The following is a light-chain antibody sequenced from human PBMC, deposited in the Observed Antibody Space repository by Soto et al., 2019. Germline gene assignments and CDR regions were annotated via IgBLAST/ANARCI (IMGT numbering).Light chain of an antibody. Sequence: QSALTQPASVSGSPGQSITISCTGPSSDVGGYNFVSWYQHHPGKAPKLMIYEVSNRPSGVSNRFSGSKSGNTASLIISGLQAEDEADYYCSSYIGSSTVFGGGTKLTVL. CDR1: SSDVGGYNF. J-gene: IGLJ2*01. CDR3: SSYIGSSTV. CDR2: EVS. V-gene: IGLV2-14*01.